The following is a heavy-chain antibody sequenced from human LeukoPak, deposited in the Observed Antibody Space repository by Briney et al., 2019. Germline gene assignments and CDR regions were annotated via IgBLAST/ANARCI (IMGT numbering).Heavy chain of an antibody. D-gene: IGHD1-14*01. CDR1: GFSFMNYG. CDR3: ATDNNVNPNWFDP. V-gene: IGHV3-30*02. J-gene: IGHJ5*02. CDR2: IVNVGSDK. Sequence: PGGSLRLSCAASGFSFMNYGMHWVRQAPGKGLDWVAFIVNVGSDKYYADSVKGRFTISRDNSKNTLYLQMNSLRAEDTAVYYCATDNNVNPNWFDPWGQGTLVTVSS.